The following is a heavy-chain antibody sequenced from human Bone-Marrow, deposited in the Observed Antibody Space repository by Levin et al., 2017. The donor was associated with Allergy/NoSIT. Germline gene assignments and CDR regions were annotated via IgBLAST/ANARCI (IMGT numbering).Heavy chain of an antibody. CDR1: GFTFRNAW. CDR2: IKRKTDGGTT. V-gene: IGHV3-15*01. D-gene: IGHD3-22*01. J-gene: IGHJ4*02. CDR3: TTRGYYDSSDYYFGDY. Sequence: GESLKISCAASGFTFRNAWMTWVRQAPGKGLEWVGRIKRKTDGGTTDYAAPVKGRFTISRDDSKNTVYLQMNSLKTEDTAVYYCTTRGYYDSSDYYFGDYWGQGTLVTVSS.